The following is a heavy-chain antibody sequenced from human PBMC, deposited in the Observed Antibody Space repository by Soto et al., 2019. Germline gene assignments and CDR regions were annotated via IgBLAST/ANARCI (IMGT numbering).Heavy chain of an antibody. D-gene: IGHD3-10*01. CDR2: TRNKANSYTT. Sequence: GGSLRLSCAASGFTFSDHYMDWVRQAPGKGLEWVGRTRNKANSYTTEYAASVKGRFSISRDDSKNSLYLQMNSLKTEDTAVYYCARALYYYGSGSYYDYLDYWGQGTLVTVSS. J-gene: IGHJ4*02. CDR1: GFTFSDHY. CDR3: ARALYYYGSGSYYDYLDY. V-gene: IGHV3-72*01.